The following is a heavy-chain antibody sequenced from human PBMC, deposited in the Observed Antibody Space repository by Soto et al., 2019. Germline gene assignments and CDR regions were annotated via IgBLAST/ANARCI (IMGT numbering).Heavy chain of an antibody. CDR3: ASSGWTIFGVVISQTIGY. Sequence: PSETLSLTCTVSGGSISSYYWSWIRQPPGKGLEWIGYIYYSGSTNYNPSLKSRVTISVDTSKNQFSLKLSSVTAADTAVYYCASSGWTIFGVVISQTIGYWVQRTLVRVSS. D-gene: IGHD3-3*01. J-gene: IGHJ4*02. CDR1: GGSISSYY. CDR2: IYYSGST. V-gene: IGHV4-59*01.